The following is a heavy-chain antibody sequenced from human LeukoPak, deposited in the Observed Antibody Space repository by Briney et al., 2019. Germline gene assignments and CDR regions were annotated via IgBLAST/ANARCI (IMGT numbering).Heavy chain of an antibody. D-gene: IGHD1-1*01. V-gene: IGHV1-2*02. J-gene: IGHJ4*02. Sequence: ASVKVSFKASGYTFTGYYMHWVRQAPGQGLEWMGWINPNSGGTNYAQKFQGRVTMTRDTSISTAYMELSRLRSDDTAVYYCARADWNDNGFDYWGQGTLVTVSS. CDR1: GYTFTGYY. CDR3: ARADWNDNGFDY. CDR2: INPNSGGT.